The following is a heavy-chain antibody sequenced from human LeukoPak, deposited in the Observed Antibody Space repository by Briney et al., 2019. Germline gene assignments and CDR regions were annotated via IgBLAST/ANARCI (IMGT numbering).Heavy chain of an antibody. CDR1: GFAFSSFD. V-gene: IGHV3-13*01. D-gene: IGHD3-10*01. J-gene: IGHJ3*02. Sequence: GGSLRLSCAASGFAFSSFDMLWVRQSPRKGLEWVARILKNGDTDYGASVEGRFTISRQNAKSYVYLQMNSLRDGDTAVYYCARDRFGERTFEKWGQGTMVTVSS. CDR2: ILKNGDT. CDR3: ARDRFGERTFEK.